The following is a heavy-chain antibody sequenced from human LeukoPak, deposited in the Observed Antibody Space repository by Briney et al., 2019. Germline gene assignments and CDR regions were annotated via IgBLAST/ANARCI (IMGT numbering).Heavy chain of an antibody. J-gene: IGHJ6*02. V-gene: IGHV3-23*01. Sequence: GGSLRLSCAASGFTFSSYAMSWVRQAPGKGLEWVSAISGSGGSTYYADSVKGRFTISRDNSKNTLYLQMNSLRAEDTAVYYCAKDPDDIVSSGYYYYGMDVWGQGTTVTVSS. CDR1: GFTFSSYA. CDR3: AKDPDDIVSSGYYYYGMDV. D-gene: IGHD2-15*01. CDR2: ISGSGGST.